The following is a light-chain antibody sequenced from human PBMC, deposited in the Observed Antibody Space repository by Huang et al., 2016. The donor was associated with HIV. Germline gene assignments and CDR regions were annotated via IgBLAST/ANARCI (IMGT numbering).Light chain of an antibody. Sequence: EIVLTQSPGTLSLSQGERATLSCRARQSVNNNFLAWYQQKPGQAPRLLIYGASSRATGVPDRFSGSGSGTDFTLTISRLEPEDFAVYYCHQYGDSRGTFGQGTKVEIK. CDR2: GAS. CDR1: QSVNNNF. J-gene: IGKJ1*01. V-gene: IGKV3-20*01. CDR3: HQYGDSRGT.